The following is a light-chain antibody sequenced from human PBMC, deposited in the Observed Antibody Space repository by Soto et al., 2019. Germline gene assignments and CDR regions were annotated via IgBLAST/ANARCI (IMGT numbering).Light chain of an antibody. V-gene: IGLV1-44*01. CDR3: AAWDDSLNGVV. CDR2: SNN. J-gene: IGLJ2*01. Sequence: QSVLTQAPSASGTPGQRVTISCSGGSSNIGSNTVKWYQQLPGTAPKLLIYSNNQRPSGVPDRFSGSKSGTSASLAISGLQSEDEADYYCAAWDDSLNGVVFGGGTKLTVL. CDR1: SSNIGSNT.